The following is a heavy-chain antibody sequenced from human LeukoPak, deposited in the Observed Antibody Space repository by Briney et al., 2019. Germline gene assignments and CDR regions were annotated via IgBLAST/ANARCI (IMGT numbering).Heavy chain of an antibody. CDR1: GGTFSSYA. Sequence: GASVKVSCKASGGTFSSYAISWVRQAPGQGLEWMGGIIPIFGTANYAQKFQGRVTITADESTSTAYMELSSLRSEDTAVYYCARAPGLGYCSGGSCYYGAYWGQGTLVTVSS. CDR3: ARAPGLGYCSGGSCYYGAY. D-gene: IGHD2-15*01. J-gene: IGHJ4*02. V-gene: IGHV1-69*13. CDR2: IIPIFGTA.